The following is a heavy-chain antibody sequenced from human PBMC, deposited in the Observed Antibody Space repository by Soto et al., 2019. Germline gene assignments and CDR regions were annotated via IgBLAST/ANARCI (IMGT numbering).Heavy chain of an antibody. J-gene: IGHJ4*02. D-gene: IGHD2-15*01. Sequence: SGPTVVNPTQTLTLTFTFSGFSLSTSGMRVSWIRQQPGKALEWLARIDWDDDKFYNTSLKTRLTISKDSSKNQVVLTMTNMDPVDTATYYCARMFHCSGGTCQFDYSGQGAIVTLAS. CDR3: ARMFHCSGGTCQFDY. CDR2: IDWDDDK. CDR1: GFSLSTSGMR. V-gene: IGHV2-70*04.